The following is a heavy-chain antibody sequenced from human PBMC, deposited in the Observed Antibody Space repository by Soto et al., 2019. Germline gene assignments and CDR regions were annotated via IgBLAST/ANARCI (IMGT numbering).Heavy chain of an antibody. J-gene: IGHJ4*02. CDR1: GFAFSSEW. V-gene: IGHV3-74*01. CDR3: TSDTFGARDS. CDR2: IDPYDTGI. D-gene: IGHD2-15*01. Sequence: EVQLVESGGGLVQPGGSLRLSCAASGFAFSSEWMHWVRQAPGKGLVWVSRIDPYDTGITYADSVKGRFTISRDNAKNTLYLQMNSLRAEDTAVYSCTSDTFGARDSWGQGTLVPVSS.